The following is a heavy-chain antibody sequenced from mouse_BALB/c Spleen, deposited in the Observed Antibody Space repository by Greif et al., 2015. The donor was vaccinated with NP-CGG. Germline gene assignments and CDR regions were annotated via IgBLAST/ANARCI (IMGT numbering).Heavy chain of an antibody. CDR3: ARGDGYYYFDY. Sequence: VQLVESGAELARPGASVKMSCKASGYTFTSYTMHWVKQRPGQGLEWIGYINPSSGYTNYNQKFKDKATLTADKSSSTAYMQLSSLTSEDSAVYYCARGDGYYYFDYWGQGTTLTVSS. CDR1: GYTFTSYT. V-gene: IGHV1-4*01. J-gene: IGHJ2*01. D-gene: IGHD2-3*01. CDR2: INPSSGYT.